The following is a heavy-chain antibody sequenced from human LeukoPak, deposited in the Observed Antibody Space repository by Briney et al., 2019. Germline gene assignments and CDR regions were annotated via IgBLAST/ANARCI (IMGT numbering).Heavy chain of an antibody. V-gene: IGHV4-34*01. J-gene: IGHJ4*02. CDR2: INRSGST. CDR3: ARGPSVVVVAATRFDY. CDR1: GGAFSGYY. D-gene: IGHD2-15*01. Sequence: SETLSLTCDVYGGAFSGYYWSWIRQPPGKGLEWIGEINRSGSTNYNPSLKSRVTISLDTSKNQFSLKLSSVTAADTAVYYCARGPSVVVVAATRFDYWGQGTLVTVSS.